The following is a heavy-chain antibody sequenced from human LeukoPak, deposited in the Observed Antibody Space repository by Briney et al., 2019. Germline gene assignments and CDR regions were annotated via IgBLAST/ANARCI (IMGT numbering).Heavy chain of an antibody. Sequence: GGSLRLSCAGSGFTFDDYTMNWVRQAPGKGLEWVPLITWDGGTTYYADSVKGRFTISRDNSKNSLYLQMDSLGTEDTALYYCAKSTAMVTWGSFEIWGQGTMVTVSS. D-gene: IGHD5-18*01. CDR1: GFTFDDYT. CDR2: ITWDGGTT. V-gene: IGHV3-43*01. J-gene: IGHJ3*02. CDR3: AKSTAMVTWGSFEI.